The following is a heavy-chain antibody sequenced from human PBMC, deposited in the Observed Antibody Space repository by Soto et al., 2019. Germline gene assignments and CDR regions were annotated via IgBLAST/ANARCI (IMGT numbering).Heavy chain of an antibody. CDR1: GGTFSSYA. Sequence: QVQLVQSGAEVKKPGSSVKVSYKASGGTFSSYAISWVRQAPGQGLEWMGGIIPIFGTANYVQKFQGRVTITADESTSAAYMDLSTPRSEETAVYYCARDKDSGNVINLLFYYVMDVWGQGTTVSFSS. CDR2: IIPIFGTA. V-gene: IGHV1-69*12. D-gene: IGHD5-12*01. J-gene: IGHJ6*02. CDR3: ARDKDSGNVINLLFYYVMDV.